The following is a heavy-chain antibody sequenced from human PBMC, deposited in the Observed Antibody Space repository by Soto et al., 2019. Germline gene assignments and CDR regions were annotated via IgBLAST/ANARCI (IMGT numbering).Heavy chain of an antibody. D-gene: IGHD3-10*01. CDR2: INKDESST. V-gene: IGHV3-74*01. CDR1: GFTFSSYW. Sequence: GGSLRLSCAASGFTFSSYWMHWVRQAPGKGLVWVSRINKDESSTNYADSVKGRFTISRDNAKNTLYLEVNSLRVEDTAVYYCARGAYMIRGIINYYFDYWGQGTLLTVSS. J-gene: IGHJ4*02. CDR3: ARGAYMIRGIINYYFDY.